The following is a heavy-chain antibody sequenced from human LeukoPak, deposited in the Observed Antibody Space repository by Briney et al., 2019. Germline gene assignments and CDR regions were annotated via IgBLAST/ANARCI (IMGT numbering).Heavy chain of an antibody. D-gene: IGHD3-3*01. CDR3: ARGLTYYDFWSGYYPILYFDY. CDR1: GGSISIGSYY. J-gene: IGHJ4*02. Sequence: SETLSLTCTVSGGSISIGSYYWSWIRQPAGKGLEWIARIYTSGSTNYNPSLKSRVTISVDTSKNQFSLKLSSVTAADTAVYYCARGLTYYDFWSGYYPILYFDYWGQGTLVTVSS. CDR2: IYTSGST. V-gene: IGHV4-61*02.